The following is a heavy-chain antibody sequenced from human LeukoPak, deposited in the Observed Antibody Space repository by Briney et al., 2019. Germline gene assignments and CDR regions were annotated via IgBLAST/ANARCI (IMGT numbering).Heavy chain of an antibody. J-gene: IGHJ5*02. CDR1: GGTFSSYA. D-gene: IGHD6-13*01. Sequence: ASVKVSCKASGGTFSSYAISWVRQAPGQGLEWMGRIIPIFGTSNYAQKFQGRVTLTTDKSTNTAYMELSSLTSEDTAVYYCARSIAAAGTNVDDWFDPGGRAPLATSSS. CDR3: ARSIAAAGTNVDDWFDP. V-gene: IGHV1-69*05. CDR2: IIPIFGTS.